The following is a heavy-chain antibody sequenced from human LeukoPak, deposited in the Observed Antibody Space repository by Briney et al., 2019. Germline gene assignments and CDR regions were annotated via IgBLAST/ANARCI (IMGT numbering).Heavy chain of an antibody. Sequence: GGSLRLSCAASGFTVSSNYMSWVRQAPGKGLEWVSVIYSGGSTYYADSVKGRFTISRDNSKNTLYLQMNSLRPEDTAVYYCAKDRGSSGWYEDFDYWGQGTLVTVSS. D-gene: IGHD6-19*01. CDR2: IYSGGST. CDR3: AKDRGSSGWYEDFDY. J-gene: IGHJ4*02. CDR1: GFTVSSNY. V-gene: IGHV3-53*01.